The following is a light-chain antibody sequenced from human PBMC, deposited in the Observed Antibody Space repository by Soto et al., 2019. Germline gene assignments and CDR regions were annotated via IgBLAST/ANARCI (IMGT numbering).Light chain of an antibody. CDR2: GAS. CDR1: QSVGSN. Sequence: EIVMTQSPATLSVSPGERVTLSCRASQSVGSNLAWYQHKPGQAPRLLIYGASTRATSVPARFSGSGSGTEVTLPISRLQSEDFCIFYCQQYNNWPPVTFGQGTKLEIK. V-gene: IGKV3-15*01. CDR3: QQYNNWPPVT. J-gene: IGKJ2*01.